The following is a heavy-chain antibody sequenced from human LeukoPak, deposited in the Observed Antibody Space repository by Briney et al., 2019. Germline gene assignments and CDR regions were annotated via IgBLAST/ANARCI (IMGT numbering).Heavy chain of an antibody. Sequence: SETLSLTCAVYGGSFSGYYWSWIRQPPGKGLEWIGEINHSGSTTYNPSLKSRVTISVDTSKNQFSLKLSSVTAADTAVYYCARAQAFRGSVPYYYGMDVWGQGTTVTVSS. CDR1: GGSFSGYY. CDR2: INHSGST. D-gene: IGHD3-10*01. J-gene: IGHJ6*02. V-gene: IGHV4-34*01. CDR3: ARAQAFRGSVPYYYGMDV.